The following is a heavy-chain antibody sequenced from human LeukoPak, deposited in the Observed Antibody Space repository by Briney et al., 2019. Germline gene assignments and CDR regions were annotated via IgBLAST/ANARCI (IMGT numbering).Heavy chain of an antibody. CDR1: GYYFSGFY. CDR2: ISYSGST. CDR3: AKGKAAHYHSVTDEYYYYLDV. V-gene: IGHV4-34*01. Sequence: SETLSLTCVVAGYYFSGFYWTWIRQAPGKGLEWIGEISYSGSTKYNPSLKSRVTIEVDTSKKQISLNLSSVTASDTAVYYCAKGKAAHYHSVTDEYYYYLDVWGKGTTVIVSS. J-gene: IGHJ6*03. D-gene: IGHD3-9*01.